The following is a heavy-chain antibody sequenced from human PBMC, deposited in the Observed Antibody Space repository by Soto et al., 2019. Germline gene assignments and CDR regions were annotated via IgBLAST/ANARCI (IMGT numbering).Heavy chain of an antibody. D-gene: IGHD1-26*01. J-gene: IGHJ4*02. CDR3: AKDLYYERFGEWYFDY. Sequence: EVQLLESGGGLVQPGGSLRLSCAASGFTFSSYAMSWVRQAPGKGLEWVSAISGSGGSTYYADSVKGRFTISRDNSKNTQYLQMNSQRAEDTAVYDCAKDLYYERFGEWYFDYWGQGTLVTVSS. V-gene: IGHV3-23*01. CDR1: GFTFSSYA. CDR2: ISGSGGST.